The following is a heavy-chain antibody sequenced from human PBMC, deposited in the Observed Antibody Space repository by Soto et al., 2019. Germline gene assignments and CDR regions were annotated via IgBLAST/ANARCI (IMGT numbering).Heavy chain of an antibody. CDR3: AKEKAALDY. Sequence: PWWSLRLSCSASVFTCSSYAMSWFRQAPGKGLEWVSAISGSGGSTYYADSVKGRFTISRDNSKNTLYLQMNSLRAEDTAVYYCAKEKAALDYWGRGTLVTVSS. CDR1: VFTCSSYA. V-gene: IGHV3-23*01. D-gene: IGHD6-6*01. CDR2: ISGSGGST. J-gene: IGHJ4*02.